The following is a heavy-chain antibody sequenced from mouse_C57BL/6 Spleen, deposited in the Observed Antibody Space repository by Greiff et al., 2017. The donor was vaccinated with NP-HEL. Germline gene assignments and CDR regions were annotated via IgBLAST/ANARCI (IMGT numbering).Heavy chain of an antibody. V-gene: IGHV1-50*01. D-gene: IGHD3-3*01. CDR2: IDPSDSYT. J-gene: IGHJ3*01. CDR3: AKEGTLGAWFAY. CDR1: GYTFTSYW. Sequence: VQLQQSGAELVKPGASVKLSCKASGYTFTSYWMQWVKQRPGQGLEWIGEIDPSDSYTNYNQKFKGKATLTVDTSSSTAYMQLSSLTSEDSAVYYCAKEGTLGAWFAYWGQGTLVTVSA.